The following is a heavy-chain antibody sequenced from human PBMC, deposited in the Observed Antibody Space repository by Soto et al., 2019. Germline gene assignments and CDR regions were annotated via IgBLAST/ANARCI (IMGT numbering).Heavy chain of an antibody. CDR3: VRGRSYSVYDF. J-gene: IGHJ4*02. CDR1: GGSISCHS. Sequence: NPSGTLSLTCTVSGGSISCHSWIWIRQPAGRGLEWIGHIYPSGTTSYNPSLRSRVTMSLDTSKNQIFLNLTSVTAADTAVFYCVRGRSYSVYDFWGPGTLVTVSS. D-gene: IGHD5-12*01. CDR2: IYPSGTT. V-gene: IGHV4-4*07.